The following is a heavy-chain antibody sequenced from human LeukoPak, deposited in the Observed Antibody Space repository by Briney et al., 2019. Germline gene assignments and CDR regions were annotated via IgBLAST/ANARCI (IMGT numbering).Heavy chain of an antibody. D-gene: IGHD3-3*01. J-gene: IGHJ4*02. CDR1: GFTFSSYS. CDR3: ARDVGGRGSDY. CDR2: ISSSSSYI. Sequence: GGSLRLSSAASGFTFSSYSMNWVRQAPGKGLEWVSSISSSSSYIYYADSVKGRFTISRDNAKNSLYLQMNSLRAEDTAVYYCARDVGGRGSDYWGQGTLVTVSS. V-gene: IGHV3-21*01.